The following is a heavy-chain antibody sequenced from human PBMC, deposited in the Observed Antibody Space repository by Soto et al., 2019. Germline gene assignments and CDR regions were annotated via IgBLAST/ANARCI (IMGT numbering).Heavy chain of an antibody. J-gene: IGHJ4*02. Sequence: VVSLGLSCAASGFTFSRYSMNWVRQAPGKGLEWVSSISDSGTYIYYAHSVKGRFTISRDSAKNSLYLQMNSLRAEDTAVYYCAKKINASFYTENYSWGQENPVT. CDR1: GFTFSRYS. V-gene: IGHV3-21*01. CDR3: AKKINASFYTENYS. D-gene: IGHD2-2*02. CDR2: ISDSGTYI.